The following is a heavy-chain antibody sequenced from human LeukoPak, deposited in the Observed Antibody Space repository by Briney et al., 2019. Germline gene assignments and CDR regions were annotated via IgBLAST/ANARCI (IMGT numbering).Heavy chain of an antibody. Sequence: PGGSLRLSCATSGFIFSNYGMHWVRQAPGKGLEWVSTISGSGGTTYYADSVKGRFTISRDNSKKTLYLQMNSLRAEDTAVYYCAKDLPYYYDSTGYPFDYWGQGTLVTVSS. J-gene: IGHJ4*02. V-gene: IGHV3-23*01. D-gene: IGHD3-22*01. CDR1: GFIFSNYG. CDR2: ISGSGGTT. CDR3: AKDLPYYYDSTGYPFDY.